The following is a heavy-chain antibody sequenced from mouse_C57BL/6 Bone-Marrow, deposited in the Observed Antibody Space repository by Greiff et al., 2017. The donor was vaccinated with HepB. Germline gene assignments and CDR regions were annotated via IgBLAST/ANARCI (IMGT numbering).Heavy chain of an antibody. D-gene: IGHD2-1*01. CDR1: GYSITSDY. V-gene: IGHV3-8*01. CDR3: ARYDGNFPYWYFDV. J-gene: IGHJ1*03. CDR2: ISYSGST. Sequence: EVQGVESGPGLAKPSQTLSLTCSVTGYSITSDYWNWIRKFPGNTLEYMGYISYSGSTYYNPSLKSRISISLVTSKNQYYLQLNSVTTEDTATYYCARYDGNFPYWYFDVWGTGTTVTVSS.